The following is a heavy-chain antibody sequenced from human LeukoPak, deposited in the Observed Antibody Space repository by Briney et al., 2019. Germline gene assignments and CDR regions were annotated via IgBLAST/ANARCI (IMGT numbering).Heavy chain of an antibody. V-gene: IGHV4-31*03. J-gene: IGHJ5*02. CDR1: GDSISSRTYY. D-gene: IGHD6-6*01. CDR2: IWNSGNT. Sequence: PSENLSLTCSVSGDSISSRTYYWTWIRQHPEKGLEWIGYIWNSGNTNYNPSLKSRVTISVDTSKNQFSLKLTSVTAADTALYYCASDVSSAFPNRFDPWGQGILVIVSS. CDR3: ASDVSSAFPNRFDP.